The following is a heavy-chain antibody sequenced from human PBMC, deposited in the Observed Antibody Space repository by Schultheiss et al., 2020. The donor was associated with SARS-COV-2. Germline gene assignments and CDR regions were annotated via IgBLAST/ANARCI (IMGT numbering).Heavy chain of an antibody. CDR3: ARDGYSYGPYGMDV. Sequence: SETLSLTCTVSGGSITSGDYYWSWIRQPPGKGLEWIGYIYYSGSTYYNPSLKSRVTISVDTSKNQFSLKLSSVTAADTAVYYCARDGYSYGPYGMDVWGQGTTVTVSS. CDR2: IYYSGST. V-gene: IGHV4-30-4*01. D-gene: IGHD5-18*01. J-gene: IGHJ6*02. CDR1: GGSITSGDYY.